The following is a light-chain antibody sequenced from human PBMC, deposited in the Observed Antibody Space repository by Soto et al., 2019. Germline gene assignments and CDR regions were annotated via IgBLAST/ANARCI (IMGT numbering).Light chain of an antibody. CDR2: GAS. CDR3: QQYNNWPPLT. Sequence: IVMTQSPATLSVSPGERATLSCRASQSVSSNLAWYRQKPGQAPRLLIYGASARATGISDRFSGSGSGTEFTLTISSLQSEDFAVYYCQQYNNWPPLTFGEGTKVDIK. J-gene: IGKJ4*01. CDR1: QSVSSN. V-gene: IGKV3-15*01.